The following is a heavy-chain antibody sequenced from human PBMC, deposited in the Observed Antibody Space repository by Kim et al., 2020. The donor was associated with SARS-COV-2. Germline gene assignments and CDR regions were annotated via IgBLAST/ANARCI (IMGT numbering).Heavy chain of an antibody. CDR2: INHSGST. Sequence: SETLSLTCAVYGGSFSGYYWSWIRQPPGKGLEWIGEINHSGSTNYNPSLKSRVTISVDTSKNQFSLKLSSVTAADTAVYYCAILRGAVGGPYSFDYWGQGTLVTVSS. CDR1: GGSFSGYY. CDR3: AILRGAVGGPYSFDY. D-gene: IGHD6-19*01. J-gene: IGHJ4*02. V-gene: IGHV4-34*01.